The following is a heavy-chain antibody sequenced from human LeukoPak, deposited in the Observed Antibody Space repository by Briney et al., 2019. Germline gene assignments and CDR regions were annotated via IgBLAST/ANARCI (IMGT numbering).Heavy chain of an antibody. V-gene: IGHV3-30-3*01. CDR2: ISYDGSNK. J-gene: IGHJ4*02. D-gene: IGHD2-15*01. Sequence: PGRSLRLSCAASGFTFSSYAMHWVRQAPGKGLEWVAVISYDGSNKYYADSVKGRFTISRDNSKNTLYLQMNSLRAEDTAVYYCARGGQPDYWGQGTLVTVSS. CDR1: GFTFSSYA. CDR3: ARGGQPDY.